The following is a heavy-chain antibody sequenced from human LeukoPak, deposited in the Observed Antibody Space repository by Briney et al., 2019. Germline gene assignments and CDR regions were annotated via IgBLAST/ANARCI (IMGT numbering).Heavy chain of an antibody. CDR3: ARLNKPGWFDP. V-gene: IGHV4-39*01. CDR2: IYYSGST. J-gene: IGHJ5*02. CDR1: GDSVSSSNYY. Sequence: SETLSLTCTVSGDSVSSSNYYWAWIRQPPGKGLEWIGNIYYSGSTYYNPSLKSRLTISVDTSKNQFSLKLTSVIAADTAVYYCARLNKPGWFDPWGQGTLVTVSS. D-gene: IGHD1-14*01.